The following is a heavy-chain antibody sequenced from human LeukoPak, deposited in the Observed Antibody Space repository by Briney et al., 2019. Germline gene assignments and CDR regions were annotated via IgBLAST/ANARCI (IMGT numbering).Heavy chain of an antibody. J-gene: IGHJ5*02. D-gene: IGHD4-11*01. CDR3: GARRTTVSHNWFDL. CDR1: GCSISSYY. V-gene: IGHV4-4*07. CDR2: IYTSGST. Sequence: PSETLSLTCTVSGCSISSYYWSWVRQPAGKGLEWIGRIYTSGSTNYNPSFESRVTMSVETSKNQFSLKLIYVTAADTAVYYGGARRTTVSHNWFDLWGKGTLVTVS.